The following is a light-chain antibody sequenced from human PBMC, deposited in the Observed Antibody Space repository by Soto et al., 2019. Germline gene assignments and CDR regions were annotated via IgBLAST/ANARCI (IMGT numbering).Light chain of an antibody. Sequence: DIVMTQSPDSLAVSLGERATINCKSSQSDLYSSNNKNYLVWYQQKPGQPPKLLIYWASTRESGVPDRYSGSWSVTDFTLTISSLQAEDVAVYYCHQYYSTPITFAQGTRLEIK. CDR3: HQYYSTPIT. J-gene: IGKJ5*01. CDR2: WAS. CDR1: QSDLYSSNNKNY. V-gene: IGKV4-1*01.